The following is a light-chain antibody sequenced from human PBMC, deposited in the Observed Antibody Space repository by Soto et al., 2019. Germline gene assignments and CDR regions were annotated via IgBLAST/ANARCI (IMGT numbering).Light chain of an antibody. CDR1: QSVSSSD. Sequence: EIVLPQSPGTLSLSPGERATLSCRASQSVSSSDLARYQQKPGQAPRLLIYGASSRATGIPDRFSGSGSGTDFTLTISRLEPEDFAVYYCQQYGSSRTFGQGTKVEIK. CDR2: GAS. V-gene: IGKV3-20*01. J-gene: IGKJ1*01. CDR3: QQYGSSRT.